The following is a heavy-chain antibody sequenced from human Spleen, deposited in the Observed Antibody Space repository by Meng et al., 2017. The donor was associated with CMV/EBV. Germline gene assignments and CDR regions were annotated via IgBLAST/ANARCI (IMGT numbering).Heavy chain of an antibody. CDR2: INHSGST. CDR1: GGSFSGYY. Sequence: CAVYGGSFSGYYWSWLRQPPGKGLEWIGEINHSGSTNYNPSLKSRVTISVDTSKNQFSLKLSSVTAADTAVYYCARRGSSWYRNWFDPWGQGTLVTVSS. V-gene: IGHV4-34*01. D-gene: IGHD6-13*01. CDR3: ARRGSSWYRNWFDP. J-gene: IGHJ5*02.